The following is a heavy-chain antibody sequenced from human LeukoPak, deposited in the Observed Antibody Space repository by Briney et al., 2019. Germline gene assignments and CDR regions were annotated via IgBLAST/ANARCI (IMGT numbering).Heavy chain of an antibody. J-gene: IGHJ4*02. D-gene: IGHD5-12*01. CDR2: ISSSSSTI. CDR3: ARHHSGYDGGLPDY. V-gene: IGHV3-48*04. CDR1: GFTFSSYS. Sequence: GGSLRLSCAASGFTFSSYSMNWVRQAPGKGLEWVSYISSSSSTIYYADSVKGRFTISRDNAKNSLYLQMNSLRAEDTAVYYCARHHSGYDGGLPDYWGQGTLVTVSS.